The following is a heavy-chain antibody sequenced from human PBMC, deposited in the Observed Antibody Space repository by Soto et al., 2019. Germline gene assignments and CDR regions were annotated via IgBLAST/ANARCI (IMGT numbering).Heavy chain of an antibody. Sequence: QVQLQQWGAGLLKPSETLSLTCAVYGGFVSSGSYYWSWIRQPPGKGLEWIGEMSHSGGTHFNQCLKSRVTISVDTSKIQFSLEMRSVTAADPALYYCARVERGTATTVVDAFDIWGPGTMVTVSS. J-gene: IGHJ3*02. D-gene: IGHD1-1*01. CDR3: ARVERGTATTVVDAFDI. CDR1: GGFVSSGSYY. V-gene: IGHV4-34*01. CDR2: MSHSGGT.